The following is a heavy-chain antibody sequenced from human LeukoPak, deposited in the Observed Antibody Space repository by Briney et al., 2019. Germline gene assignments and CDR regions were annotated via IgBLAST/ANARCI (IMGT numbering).Heavy chain of an antibody. CDR1: GFSFSSYW. V-gene: IGHV3-7*01. CDR2: IKQDGSEK. CDR3: ARDLWGTTVTTDYFDS. D-gene: IGHD4-17*01. Sequence: GGSLRLSCAASGFSFSSYWMSWVRQAPGKGLEWVANIKQDGSEKYYVESVKGRFTISRDNAKNSLYLQMISLRAEDMAVYYCARDLWGTTVTTDYFDSWGQGTLVTVSS. J-gene: IGHJ4*02.